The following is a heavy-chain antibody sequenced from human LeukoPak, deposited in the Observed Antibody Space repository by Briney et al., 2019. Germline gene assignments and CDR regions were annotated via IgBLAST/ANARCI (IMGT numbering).Heavy chain of an antibody. CDR1: GGSISSYC. CDR2: IYYSRST. J-gene: IGHJ4*02. Sequence: TPSETLSLTCTVSGGSISSYCWSWIRQPPGKGLEWIGYIYYSRSTNYNPSLKSRVTISVDTSKNQFSLKLSSVTAADTAVYYCAREELERNFDYWGQGTLVTVSS. D-gene: IGHD3-10*01. V-gene: IGHV4-59*01. CDR3: AREELERNFDY.